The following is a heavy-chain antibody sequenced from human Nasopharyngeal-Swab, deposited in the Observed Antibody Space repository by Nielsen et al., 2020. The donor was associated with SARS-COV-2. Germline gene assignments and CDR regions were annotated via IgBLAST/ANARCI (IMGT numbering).Heavy chain of an antibody. V-gene: IGHV3-23*01. CDR3: AKSAVAGTERIWYLYYHIDV. D-gene: IGHD6-19*01. CDR1: GFTFSSYM. CDR2: IGNSGAGT. Sequence: GESLKISCEASGFTFSSYMMTWVRQTAGKRLEWVASIGNSGAGTYHADSVKGRFTISRDNFKHTLYLEMKYLRAEDTAVYFCAKSAVAGTERIWYLYYHIDVWGKGTSVTVSS. J-gene: IGHJ6*03.